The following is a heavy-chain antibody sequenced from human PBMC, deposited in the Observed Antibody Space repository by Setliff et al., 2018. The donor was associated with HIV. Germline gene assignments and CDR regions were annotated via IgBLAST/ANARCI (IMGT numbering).Heavy chain of an antibody. CDR2: FYYTGST. J-gene: IGHJ6*02. V-gene: IGHV4-59*11. Sequence: LSLTCTVSAASIRSHYWSWIRQSPGKGLEWIGNFYYTGSTDYNPSFKSRVTISLDKSNNQISLNLSSATAADTAVYYCARLSVRRDYSYGMDVWGQGTTVTVSS. CDR1: AASIRSHY. CDR3: ARLSVRRDYSYGMDV. D-gene: IGHD3-10*01.